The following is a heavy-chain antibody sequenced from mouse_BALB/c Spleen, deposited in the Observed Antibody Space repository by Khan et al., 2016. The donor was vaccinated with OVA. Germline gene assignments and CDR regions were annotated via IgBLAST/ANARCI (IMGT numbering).Heavy chain of an antibody. CDR1: GYTFTDYY. D-gene: IGHD1-2*01. CDR2: ISPGSGDT. V-gene: IGHV1-77*01. Sequence: QVQLQQSGAELARPGASVKLSCTASGYTFTDYYINWVKQRTGQGLEWIGEISPGSGDTYYNERFMGKATLTADKSSSTAYMQLSSLTSSASAVYFGARRNYFGYTFAYWGQGSLVTVSA. J-gene: IGHJ3*01. CDR3: ARRNYFGYTFAY.